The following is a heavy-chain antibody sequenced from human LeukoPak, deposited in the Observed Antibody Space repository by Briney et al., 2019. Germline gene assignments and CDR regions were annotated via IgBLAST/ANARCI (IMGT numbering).Heavy chain of an antibody. Sequence: GGSLRLSCSASGFTFNTYAMHWVRQAPGKGLEYVSAISSDGSRTYYADSVKGRFTISRDNSKNTLYLQMTRRRIEDMAVYYCQEGSSVPLIDYWVQGTLVTVSS. V-gene: IGHV3-64D*06. D-gene: IGHD3-10*01. CDR2: ISSDGSRT. CDR3: QEGSSVPLIDY. J-gene: IGHJ4*02. CDR1: GFTFNTYA.